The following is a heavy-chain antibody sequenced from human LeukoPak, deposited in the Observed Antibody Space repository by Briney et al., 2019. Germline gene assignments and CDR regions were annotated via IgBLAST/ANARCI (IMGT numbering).Heavy chain of an antibody. D-gene: IGHD5-18*01. V-gene: IGHV1-2*02. CDR3: ARRRSYGRVPSAFDI. CDR2: INPNSGGT. CDR1: GYTFTGYY. Sequence: ASVKVSCKASGYTFTGYYMHWVRQAPGQGLEWMVWINPNSGGTNYAQKFQGRVTMTRDTSISTAYMELSRLRSDDTAVYYCARRRSYGRVPSAFDIWGQGTMVPVSS. J-gene: IGHJ3*02.